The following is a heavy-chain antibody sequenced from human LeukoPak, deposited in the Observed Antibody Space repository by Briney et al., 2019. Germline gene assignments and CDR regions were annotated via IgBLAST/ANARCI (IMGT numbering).Heavy chain of an antibody. Sequence: GESLKISCKGSRYSFTSYWIGWVRQMPGKGLEWMGIIYPGDSDTRYSPSFQGQVTISADKSISTAYLQWSSLKASDTAMYYCARSYDSSGSTFDYWGQGTLVTVSS. CDR1: RYSFTSYW. D-gene: IGHD3-22*01. CDR3: ARSYDSSGSTFDY. CDR2: IYPGDSDT. V-gene: IGHV5-51*01. J-gene: IGHJ4*02.